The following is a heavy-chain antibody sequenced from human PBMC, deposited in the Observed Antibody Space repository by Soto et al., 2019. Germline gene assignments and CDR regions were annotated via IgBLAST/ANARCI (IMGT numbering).Heavy chain of an antibody. V-gene: IGHV3-30-3*01. CDR1: GFTFSSYA. J-gene: IGHJ4*02. D-gene: IGHD4-17*01. CDR2: ISYDGSNK. CDR3: ARALVTVTTLLY. Sequence: GGSLSLSCAASGFTFSSYAMHWVRQAPGKGLEWVAVISYDGSNKYYADSVKGRFTISRDNSKNTLYLQMNSLRAEDTAVYYCARALVTVTTLLYWGQGTLVTVSS.